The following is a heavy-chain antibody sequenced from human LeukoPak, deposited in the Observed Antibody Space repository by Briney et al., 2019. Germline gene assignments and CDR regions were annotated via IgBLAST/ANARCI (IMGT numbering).Heavy chain of an antibody. CDR2: ISSSSSYI. J-gene: IGHJ4*02. Sequence: GGSLRLSCAASGFTFSSYSMNWVRQAPGKGLEWASSISSSSSYIYYADSVKGRFTISRDNAKSSLYLQMNSLRAEDTAVYYCARDRVAGIFDYWGQGTLVTVSS. V-gene: IGHV3-21*01. CDR1: GFTFSSYS. CDR3: ARDRVAGIFDY. D-gene: IGHD6-19*01.